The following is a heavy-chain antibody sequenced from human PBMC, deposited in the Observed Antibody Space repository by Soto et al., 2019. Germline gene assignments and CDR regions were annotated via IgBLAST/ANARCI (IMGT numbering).Heavy chain of an antibody. CDR2: ISGSGGST. J-gene: IGHJ4*02. V-gene: IGHV3-23*01. Sequence: EVQLLESGGGLVQPGGSLRLSCAASGFTFSSYAMSWVRQAPGKGLEWVSAISGSGGSTYYADSVKGRFTISRDNSKNTVFLQMTKLRAEDTALYYCTTARHCSSDACPAAEWGQGTLITVSS. CDR3: TTARHCSSDACPAAE. CDR1: GFTFSSYA. D-gene: IGHD2-2*01.